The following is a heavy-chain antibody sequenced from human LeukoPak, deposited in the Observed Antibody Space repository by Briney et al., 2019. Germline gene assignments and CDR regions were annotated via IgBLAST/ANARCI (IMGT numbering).Heavy chain of an antibody. J-gene: IGHJ3*02. D-gene: IGHD3-16*01. CDR2: IYPSDSDT. CDR3: ARHIQVWAVTDAFDI. Sequence: GESLKISCKGSGYSFTSFWIGWVRQMPGEGLEWMGIIYPSDSDTRYSPSFQGQVTISADKSITTAYLQWSSLKASDTAMYYCARHIQVWAVTDAFDIWGQGTMVTVSS. V-gene: IGHV5-51*01. CDR1: GYSFTSFW.